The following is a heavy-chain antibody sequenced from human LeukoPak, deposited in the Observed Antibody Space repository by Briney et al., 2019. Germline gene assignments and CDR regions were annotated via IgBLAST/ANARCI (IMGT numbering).Heavy chain of an antibody. CDR2: TYYRSKWYN. Sequence: SRTLSLTCAISGDSVSSNSAAWNWIRQSPSRGLEWLGRTYYRSKWYNDYAVSVKSRITINPDTSKNQFSPQLNSVTPEDTAVYYCARYKGEWLVLDYWGQGTLVTVSS. D-gene: IGHD6-19*01. CDR1: GDSVSSNSAA. J-gene: IGHJ4*02. CDR3: ARYKGEWLVLDY. V-gene: IGHV6-1*01.